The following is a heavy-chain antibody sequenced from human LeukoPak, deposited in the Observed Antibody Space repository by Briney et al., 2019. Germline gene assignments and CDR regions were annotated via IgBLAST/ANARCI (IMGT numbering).Heavy chain of an antibody. CDR3: ASRGISASYCGGDCSFYYYYGMDV. V-gene: IGHV1-46*01. CDR2: INPSGGST. J-gene: IGHJ6*02. Sequence: ASVKVSCKASGYTFTSYYMHWVRQAPGQGLEWMGIINPSGGSTSYAQKFQGRVTMTRDTSTSTVYMELSSLRSEDTAVYYCASRGISASYCGGDCSFYYYYGMDVWGQGTTVTVSS. D-gene: IGHD2-21*02. CDR1: GYTFTSYY.